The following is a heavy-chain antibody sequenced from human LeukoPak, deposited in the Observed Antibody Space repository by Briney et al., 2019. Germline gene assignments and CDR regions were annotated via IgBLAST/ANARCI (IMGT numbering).Heavy chain of an antibody. J-gene: IGHJ4*02. Sequence: GGSLRLSRAASGFTFSSYWMNWVRQAPGKGLEWVANINRDGSKKYYVDSVKGRFTISRDNAKNSLYLQMNSLRAEDAAVYYCVREIFGLDYWGQGTLVTVSS. D-gene: IGHD3-10*01. CDR3: VREIFGLDY. CDR1: GFTFSSYW. CDR2: INRDGSKK. V-gene: IGHV3-7*01.